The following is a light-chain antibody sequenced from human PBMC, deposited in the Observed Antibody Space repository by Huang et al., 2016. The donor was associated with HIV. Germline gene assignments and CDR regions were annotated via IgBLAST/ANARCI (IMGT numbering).Light chain of an antibody. CDR1: QSVGNT. J-gene: IGKJ2*01. Sequence: IVMTQSPATLSVSPGETATLFCRASQSVGNTLAWYQQKPGQAPRLLIYAAYTRATGIPARFSGSGSGTEFTLTISSLQSEDLAVYYCQQYKAWPQYTFGQGTRLEIQ. CDR2: AAY. V-gene: IGKV3-15*01. CDR3: QQYKAWPQYT.